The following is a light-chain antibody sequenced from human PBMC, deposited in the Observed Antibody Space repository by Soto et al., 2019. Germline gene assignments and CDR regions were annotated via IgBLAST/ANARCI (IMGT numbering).Light chain of an antibody. V-gene: IGLV1-44*01. Sequence: QAVVTQPPSASGTPGQRVTISCSGSNSNIGSNTVSWYQQLPGAAPKLLIYSNNQRPSGVPDRFSGSKSGTSASLAISGLQSEDEADYYCATWDDSLNGLFGGGTKLTVL. CDR3: ATWDDSLNGL. CDR1: NSNIGSNT. CDR2: SNN. J-gene: IGLJ3*02.